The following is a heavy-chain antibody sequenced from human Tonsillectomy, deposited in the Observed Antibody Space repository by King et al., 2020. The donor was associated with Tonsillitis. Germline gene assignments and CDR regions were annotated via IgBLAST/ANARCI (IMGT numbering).Heavy chain of an antibody. CDR1: GFTFSDYG. CDR2: IWYDGSNK. D-gene: IGHD1-14*01. V-gene: IGHV3-33*01. J-gene: IGHJ4*02. Sequence: QVQLVESGGGVVQPGRSLRLSCAASGFTFSDYGIHWVRQAPGKGPQWVAVIWYDGSNKNYADPGKGRFTVSRDNSKNTVYLQMNSLRVEDTAVYYCARGNPPASPVDYWGQGTLVTVSS. CDR3: ARGNPPASPVDY.